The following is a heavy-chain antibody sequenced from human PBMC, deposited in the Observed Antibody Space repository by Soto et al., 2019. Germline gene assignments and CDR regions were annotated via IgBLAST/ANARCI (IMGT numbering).Heavy chain of an antibody. J-gene: IGHJ4*02. CDR1: GFTFSSYA. CDR3: AKDQALYGDYDPYFDY. V-gene: IGHV3-23*01. CDR2: ISGSGGST. D-gene: IGHD4-17*01. Sequence: EVQLLGSGGGLVQPGGSLRLSCAASGFTFSSYAMSWVRQAPGKGLEWVSAISGSGGSTYYADSVKGRFTISRDNSKNKLYLQMNSLRAEDTAVYYCAKDQALYGDYDPYFDYWGQGTLVTVSS.